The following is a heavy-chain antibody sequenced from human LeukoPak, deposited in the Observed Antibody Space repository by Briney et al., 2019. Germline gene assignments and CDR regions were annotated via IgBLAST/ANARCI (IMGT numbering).Heavy chain of an antibody. V-gene: IGHV1-2*02. CDR3: ARGYCANHDY. D-gene: IGHD4/OR15-4a*01. Sequence: AASVKVSCKASGYTFTGYYMHWVRQAPAQGLEWMGWSNPNSGGTNYAQKFQGRVTMTRDTSISTAYMELRLRSDDTAVYYCARGYCANHDYWGQGTLVIVSS. J-gene: IGHJ4*02. CDR1: GYTFTGYY. CDR2: SNPNSGGT.